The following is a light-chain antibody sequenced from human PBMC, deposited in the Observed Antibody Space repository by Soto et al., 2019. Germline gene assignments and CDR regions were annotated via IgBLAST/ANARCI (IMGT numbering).Light chain of an antibody. CDR1: SSDVGGYNY. V-gene: IGLV2-14*01. Sequence: QSVLTQLASVSGSPGQSITISCTGTSSDVGGYNYVSWYQQHPGKAPKLMIYDVSNRPSGVSNRFSGSKSGNTASLTISGLQAEDEADSYCSSYTSSSTLNVVFGGGTKLTVL. CDR3: SSYTSSSTLNVV. J-gene: IGLJ2*01. CDR2: DVS.